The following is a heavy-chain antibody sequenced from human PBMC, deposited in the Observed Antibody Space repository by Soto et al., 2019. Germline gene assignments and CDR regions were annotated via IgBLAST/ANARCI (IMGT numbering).Heavy chain of an antibody. CDR1: GFTFSNSG. CDR3: VRFFDYYGMDV. J-gene: IGHJ6*04. V-gene: IGHV3-30*03. D-gene: IGHD3-3*01. CDR2: LAYDGSEK. Sequence: QVQLVESGGGVVQPGGSLRLSCAGSGFTFSNSGMHWVRQAPGKGLEGVAVLAYDGSEKYYADSVKGRFTISRDNSKNTLYLQMNSLRVEDTAVYYCVRFFDYYGMDVWGKGTTVTVSS.